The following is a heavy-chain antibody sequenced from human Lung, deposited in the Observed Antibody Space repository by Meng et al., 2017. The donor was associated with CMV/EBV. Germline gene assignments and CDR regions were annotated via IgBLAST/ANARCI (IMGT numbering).Heavy chain of an antibody. CDR2: ISSSSSYI. D-gene: IGHD3-22*01. CDR1: GFTFSSYS. J-gene: IGHJ3*02. Sequence: GESXKISCAASGFTFSSYSMNWVRQAPGKGLEWVSSISSSSSYIYYADSVKGRFTISRDNAKNSLYLQMNSLRAEDTAVYYCASPYYYDSRGAFDIWAKGXWSTSPQ. CDR3: ASPYYYDSRGAFDI. V-gene: IGHV3-21*01.